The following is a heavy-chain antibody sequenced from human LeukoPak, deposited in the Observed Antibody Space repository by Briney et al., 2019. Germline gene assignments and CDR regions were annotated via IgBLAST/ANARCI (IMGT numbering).Heavy chain of an antibody. CDR1: GFIFRNYA. V-gene: IGHV3-23*01. CDR2: VSGVGGST. Sequence: GGSLRLSCAASGFIFRNYAMTWVRQAPGKGLEWVSAVSGVGGSTYYADSVKGRFTISRDNSKSTLYLQMNSLRAEDTAVHYCAKRTVGEGPPFDYWGQGTLVTVSS. J-gene: IGHJ4*02. CDR3: AKRTVGEGPPFDY. D-gene: IGHD3-16*01.